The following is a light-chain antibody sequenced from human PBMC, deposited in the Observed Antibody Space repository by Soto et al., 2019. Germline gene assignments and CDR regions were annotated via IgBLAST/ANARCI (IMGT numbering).Light chain of an antibody. CDR3: QQPISFPIT. CDR2: GAS. CDR1: QSVSSSY. Sequence: EIVLTQSPGTLSLSPGERATLSCRASQSVSSSYLAWYQQKPGQAPRLLIYGASSRATGIPDRFSGSGSGTDFTLTISRLEPEDFATYYCQQPISFPITFGQGTRLEIK. V-gene: IGKV3-20*01. J-gene: IGKJ5*01.